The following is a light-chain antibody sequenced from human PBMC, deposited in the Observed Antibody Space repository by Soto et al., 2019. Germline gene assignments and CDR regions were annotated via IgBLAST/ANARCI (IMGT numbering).Light chain of an antibody. CDR2: TVS. Sequence: QSALTQPASVSGSPGQSITISCTGTTSDVGAYNYVSWYQQHPGKAPKLMIYTVSNRPSGVSNRFSGSKSGNTASLTISGLQAEDEADYYCSSFTSDITYVFGTGTKVTVL. CDR3: SSFTSDITYV. CDR1: TSDVGAYNY. J-gene: IGLJ1*01. V-gene: IGLV2-14*01.